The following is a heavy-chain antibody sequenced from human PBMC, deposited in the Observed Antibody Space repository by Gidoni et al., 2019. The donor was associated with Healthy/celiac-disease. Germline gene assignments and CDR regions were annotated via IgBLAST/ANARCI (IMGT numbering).Heavy chain of an antibody. D-gene: IGHD1-7*01. V-gene: IGHV3-23*01. J-gene: IGHJ3*02. CDR2: ISGSGGST. CDR1: GFTFSSYA. Sequence: ASGFTFSSYAMSWVRQAPGKGLEWVSAISGSGGSTYYADSVKGRFTISRDNPKNTLYLQMNSLRAEDTAVYYCAKDRGDFTRITGTTDDAFDIWGQGTMVTVSS. CDR3: AKDRGDFTRITGTTDDAFDI.